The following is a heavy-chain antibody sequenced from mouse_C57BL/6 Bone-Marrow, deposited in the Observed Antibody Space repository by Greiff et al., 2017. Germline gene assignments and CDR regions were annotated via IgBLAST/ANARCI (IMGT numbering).Heavy chain of an antibody. Sequence: EVMLVESGGGLVQPKGSLKLSCAASGFSFNTYAMNWVRQAPGKGLEWVARIRSKSNNYATYYADSVKDRFTISRDDSESMLYLQMNNLKTEDTAMYYCVRHGVLHYDVWGTGTTVTVSS. CDR2: IRSKSNNYAT. CDR3: VRHGVLHYDV. D-gene: IGHD1-1*01. CDR1: GFSFNTYA. J-gene: IGHJ1*03. V-gene: IGHV10-1*01.